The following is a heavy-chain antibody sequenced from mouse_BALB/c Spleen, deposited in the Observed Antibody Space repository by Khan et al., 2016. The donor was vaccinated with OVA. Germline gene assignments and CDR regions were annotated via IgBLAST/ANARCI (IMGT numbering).Heavy chain of an antibody. J-gene: IGHJ2*01. D-gene: IGHD1-1*01. CDR1: GYSFTNYW. CDR3: ARGGITTGYFDY. CDR2: TYPGNGDT. V-gene: IGHV1-87*01. Sequence: QVQLQQSGAELARPGASVKLSCKASGYSFTNYWMQWVKQRPGQGLEWIGTTYPGNGDTRYIQNFKGKATLTADKSSNTAYMQLSSLASKDSAVYYCARGGITTGYFDYWGLGTTLTVSS.